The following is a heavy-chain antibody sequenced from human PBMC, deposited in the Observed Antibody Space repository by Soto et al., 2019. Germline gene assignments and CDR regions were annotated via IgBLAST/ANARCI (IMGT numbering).Heavy chain of an antibody. CDR2: ISYDGRNK. CDR1: GFTFSSYA. Sequence: QVQLVESGGGMGQPGRSLRLSCAASGFTFSSYAMHWVRQAPGKVLEWVAVISYDGRNKYYADSVRGRFTISRDNSKNTRKLQMNSLITEDTAVYYCARDRGVSGNTSGLDVWGQGTTVTVSS. V-gene: IGHV3-30*04. CDR3: ARDRGVSGNTSGLDV. J-gene: IGHJ6*02. D-gene: IGHD3-10*01.